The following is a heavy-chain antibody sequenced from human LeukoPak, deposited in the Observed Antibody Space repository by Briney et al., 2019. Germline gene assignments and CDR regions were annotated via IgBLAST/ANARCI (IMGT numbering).Heavy chain of an antibody. J-gene: IGHJ3*02. V-gene: IGHV4-30-4*01. CDR3: ARAPETMVRGVIPHAFDI. D-gene: IGHD3-10*01. Sequence: SETLSLTCTVSVGSISRGDYYWSWIRQPPGKGLEWIGYIYYSGSTYYNPSLKSRVTISVDTSKNQFSLKLSSVTAADTAVYYCARAPETMVRGVIPHAFDIWGQGTMVTVSS. CDR1: VGSISRGDYY. CDR2: IYYSGST.